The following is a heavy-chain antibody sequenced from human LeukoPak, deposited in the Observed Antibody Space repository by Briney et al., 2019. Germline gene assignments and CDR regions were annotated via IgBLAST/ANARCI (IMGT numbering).Heavy chain of an antibody. CDR1: GFTFSSHGM. V-gene: IGHV4-39*07. Sequence: GTLRLSCAASGFTFSSHGMNWVRQPPGKGLEWIGSIYYSGSTYYNPSLKSRVTISVDTSKNQFSLKLSSVTAADTAVYYCARGNVWFGDLVYFDYWGQGTLVTVSS. CDR2: IYYSGST. CDR3: ARGNVWFGDLVYFDY. D-gene: IGHD3-10*01. J-gene: IGHJ4*02.